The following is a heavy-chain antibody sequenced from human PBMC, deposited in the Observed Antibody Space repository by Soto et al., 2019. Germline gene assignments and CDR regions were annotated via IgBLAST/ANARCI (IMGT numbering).Heavy chain of an antibody. CDR3: ARHNKLGHAFDI. D-gene: IGHD1-1*01. V-gene: IGHV4-59*01. CDR1: GSSISSYY. J-gene: IGHJ3*02. Sequence: SETLSLTCTVSGSSISSYYWSWIRQPPGKGLEWIGYIYYSGSTNYNPSLKSRVTISVDTSKNQFSLKLSSVTAADTAVYYCARHNKLGHAFDIWGQATMVTVSS. CDR2: IYYSGST.